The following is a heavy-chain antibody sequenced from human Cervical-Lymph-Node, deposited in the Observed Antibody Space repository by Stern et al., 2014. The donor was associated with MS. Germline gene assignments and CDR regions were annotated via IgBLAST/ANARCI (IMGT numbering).Heavy chain of an antibody. CDR1: GYTFSNYA. CDR3: ARGPTYRTGTVDN. V-gene: IGHV1-18*01. CDR2: IHAYKGST. Sequence: QVQLVQSGAEVKKPGASVKVSCKTSGYTFSNYALIWVRQAPGQGLEWMGWIHAYKGSTIYAQKFQVKVTMTTDDSTSTAYLGLRKLRSDDTAVYYCARGPTYRTGTVDNWGQGTLVTVSS. D-gene: IGHD1-7*01. J-gene: IGHJ4*02.